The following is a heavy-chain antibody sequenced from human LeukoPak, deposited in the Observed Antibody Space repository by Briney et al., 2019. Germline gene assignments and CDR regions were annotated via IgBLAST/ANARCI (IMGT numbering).Heavy chain of an antibody. CDR2: ISGSGGST. Sequence: GGSLRLSCAASGFTFSSYAMSWVRQAPGKGLEWVSAISGSGGSTYYADSVKGRFTISRDNYKNTLYLQRNRMRAEHTAVSYGAKNVRYFDIYWGEGTLVTVPS. D-gene: IGHD3-9*01. CDR3: AKNVRYFDIY. V-gene: IGHV3-23*01. CDR1: GFTFSSYA. J-gene: IGHJ4*02.